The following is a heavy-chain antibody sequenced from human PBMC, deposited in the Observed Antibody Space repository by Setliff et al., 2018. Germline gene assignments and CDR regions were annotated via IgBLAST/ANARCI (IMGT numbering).Heavy chain of an antibody. CDR3: VRGQGPRTVVAIPFDH. Sequence: GASVKVSCKTSGYSFTVFGISWVRQAPGQGLEWMGWISPYYGSTNYAQKFQGRVTTTTDTSTSTAYMELTSLTSDDTALYYCVRGQGPRTVVAIPFDHWGQGTLVTVSS. J-gene: IGHJ4*02. CDR2: ISPYYGST. CDR1: GYSFTVFG. V-gene: IGHV1-18*01. D-gene: IGHD3-22*01.